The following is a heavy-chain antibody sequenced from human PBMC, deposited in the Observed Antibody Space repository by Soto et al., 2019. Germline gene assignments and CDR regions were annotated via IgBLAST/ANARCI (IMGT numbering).Heavy chain of an antibody. CDR1: GFTFDDYA. J-gene: IGHJ4*02. D-gene: IGHD2-8*01. CDR3: EKDVIMVPAAGYFDY. CDR2: ISWNSGSI. V-gene: IGHV3-9*01. Sequence: EVQLVESGGGLVQPGRSLRLSCAASGFTFDDYAMHWVRQAPGKGLEWVSGISWNSGSIGYADSLKGRFTISRDNAKNSLYLQMNRLNAEDTALYYWEKDVIMVPAAGYFDYWGQGPLVTVSS.